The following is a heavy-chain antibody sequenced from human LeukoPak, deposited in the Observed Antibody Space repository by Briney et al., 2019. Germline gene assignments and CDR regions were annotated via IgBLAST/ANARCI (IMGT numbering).Heavy chain of an antibody. CDR3: ARGGDNYDILTQ. J-gene: IGHJ4*02. V-gene: IGHV1-2*02. CDR1: EYIFTDYY. D-gene: IGHD3-9*01. Sequence: ASMTVSCKASEYIFTDYYIHWVRQAPGQGLEWMGWMNPHSGGTNYAQNFQDRVTMTGDTSISTAYMELSRLRSDDTAIYYCARGGDNYDILTQWGQGTLVTVSS. CDR2: MNPHSGGT.